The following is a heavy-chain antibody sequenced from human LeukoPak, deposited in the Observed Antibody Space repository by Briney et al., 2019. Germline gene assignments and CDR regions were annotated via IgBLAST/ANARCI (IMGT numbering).Heavy chain of an antibody. D-gene: IGHD1-26*01. CDR3: ARPRNSGSQYSAFDI. CDR2: IYHSGT. Sequence: PSETLSLTCTVSGYSISSGYYWGWIRQPPGKGLEWIGSIYHSGTYYNPSLKSRVTISVDTSQNQFSLKLSSATAADTAVYYCARPRNSGSQYSAFDIWGQGTTVTVSS. V-gene: IGHV4-38-2*02. CDR1: GYSISSGYY. J-gene: IGHJ3*02.